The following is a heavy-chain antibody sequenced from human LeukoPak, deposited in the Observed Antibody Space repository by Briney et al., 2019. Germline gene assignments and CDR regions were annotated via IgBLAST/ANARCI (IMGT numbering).Heavy chain of an antibody. V-gene: IGHV3-23*01. J-gene: IGHJ4*02. D-gene: IGHD4-23*01. CDR1: GFTFSSYA. Sequence: GASLRLSCAASGFTFSSYAMSWVRQAPGKGLEWVSAISGSGGSTYYAGSVKGRFTISRDNSKNTLYLQMNSLRAEDTAVYYCAKWGTGNSYFDYWGQGTLVTVSS. CDR2: ISGSGGST. CDR3: AKWGTGNSYFDY.